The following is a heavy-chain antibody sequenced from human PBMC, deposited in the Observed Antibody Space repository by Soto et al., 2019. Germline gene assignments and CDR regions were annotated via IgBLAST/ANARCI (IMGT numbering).Heavy chain of an antibody. J-gene: IGHJ4*02. CDR1: GYSIMNGYY. D-gene: IGHD3-22*01. CDR2: MYHSGIA. CDR3: ARDYEYYYDNSADYSRPFDF. V-gene: IGHV4-38-2*02. Sequence: PSETLSLTCAVSGYSIMNGYYWGFIRQPPGKGLEWIGSMYHSGIAYYNPSLQSRVAISIDTSKNQFSLKLISVTAADTAVYYCARDYEYYYDNSADYSRPFDFWGQGILVTVSS.